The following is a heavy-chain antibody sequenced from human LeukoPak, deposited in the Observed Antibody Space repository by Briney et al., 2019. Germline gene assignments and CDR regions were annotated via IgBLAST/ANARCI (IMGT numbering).Heavy chain of an antibody. V-gene: IGHV3-23*01. CDR1: GFTFSSCA. CDR2: ISGSGGST. J-gene: IGHJ1*01. D-gene: IGHD2-21*02. CDR3: AKDIAYCGGDCYSGQH. Sequence: GGSLRLSCAASGFTFSSCAMSWVRQAPGKGLEWVSAISGSGGSTYYADSVKGRFTISRDNSKNTLYLQMNSLRAEDTAVYYCAKDIAYCGGDCYSGQHWGQGTLVTVSS.